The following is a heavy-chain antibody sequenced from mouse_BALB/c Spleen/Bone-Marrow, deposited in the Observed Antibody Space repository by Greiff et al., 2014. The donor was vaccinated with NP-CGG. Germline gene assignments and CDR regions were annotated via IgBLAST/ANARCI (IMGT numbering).Heavy chain of an antibody. Sequence: EVQLQQSGPSLVKPSQTLSLTCSVTGDSITSGYWNWIRKFPGNKLEYMGYISYSGSTYYYPSLKSRISITRDTSKNQYYLQLNSVTTEDTATYYCARYYGSTYGYYFDYWGQGTTLTVSS. J-gene: IGHJ2*01. CDR1: GDSITSGY. V-gene: IGHV3-8*02. CDR2: ISYSGST. CDR3: ARYYGSTYGYYFDY. D-gene: IGHD1-1*01.